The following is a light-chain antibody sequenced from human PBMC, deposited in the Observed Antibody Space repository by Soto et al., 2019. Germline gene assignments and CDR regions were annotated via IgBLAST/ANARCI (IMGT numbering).Light chain of an antibody. J-gene: IGKJ1*01. CDR1: QSVSNNY. CDR3: QQYGSSPRT. V-gene: IGKV3-20*01. Sequence: EIVSTQSPGTLSLSPGERAILSCRASQSVSNNYLAWYQQKAGQPPRLLIFGASRRATGIPDTFSGSGSGTDFTLTISRLEPEDLAVYYCQQYGSSPRTFGQGTKVEIK. CDR2: GAS.